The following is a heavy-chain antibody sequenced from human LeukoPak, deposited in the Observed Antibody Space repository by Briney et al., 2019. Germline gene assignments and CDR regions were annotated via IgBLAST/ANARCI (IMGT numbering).Heavy chain of an antibody. Sequence: ASVKVSCTASGYTFTGYYMHWVRQAPGQGLEWMGRINPNSGGTNYAQKFQGRGTMTRDTSISTAYMEQSRLRSDDTAVYYCARVLRDDSSGYYYSPRGNAFDIWGQGTMVTVSS. J-gene: IGHJ3*02. CDR2: INPNSGGT. CDR1: GYTFTGYY. CDR3: ARVLRDDSSGYYYSPRGNAFDI. D-gene: IGHD3-22*01. V-gene: IGHV1-2*06.